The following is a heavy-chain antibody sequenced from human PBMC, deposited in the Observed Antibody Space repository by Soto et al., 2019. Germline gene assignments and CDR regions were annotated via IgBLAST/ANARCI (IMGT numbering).Heavy chain of an antibody. D-gene: IGHD3-22*01. CDR2: IYHSGST. CDR1: GGSISSGGYS. Sequence: SETLSLTCAVSGGSISSGGYSWSWIRQPPGKGLEWIGYIYHSGSTYYNPSLKSRVTISVDRSKNQFSLKLSSVTAEDTAVYYCARFYYDSSGYLPSPYYYYYGMDVWGQGTTVTVSS. J-gene: IGHJ6*02. CDR3: ARFYYDSSGYLPSPYYYYYGMDV. V-gene: IGHV4-30-2*01.